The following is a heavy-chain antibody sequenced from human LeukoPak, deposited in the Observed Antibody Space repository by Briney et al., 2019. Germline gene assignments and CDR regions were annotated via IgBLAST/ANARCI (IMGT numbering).Heavy chain of an antibody. CDR1: GFTVSSNY. CDR2: IYSGGST. D-gene: IGHD3-22*01. V-gene: IGHV3-53*01. J-gene: IGHJ6*02. Sequence: GGSLRLSCAASGFTVSSNYMSWVRQAPGKGLEWVSVIYSGGSTYYADSVKGRFTISRANSKNTLYLQMNSLRAEDTAVYYCARDDVTYYYDSSGFGALYYYYGMDVWGQGTTVTVSS. CDR3: ARDDVTYYYDSSGFGALYYYYGMDV.